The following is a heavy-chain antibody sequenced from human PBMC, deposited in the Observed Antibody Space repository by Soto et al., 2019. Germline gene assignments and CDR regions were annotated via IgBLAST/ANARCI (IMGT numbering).Heavy chain of an antibody. CDR1: GFTFSSYS. D-gene: IGHD6-13*01. CDR3: ARDSTAAAGTVIDY. CDR2: ISSSSSYI. V-gene: IGHV3-21*01. J-gene: IGHJ4*02. Sequence: EVQLVESGGGLVKPGGSLRLSCAASGFTFSSYSMNWVRQAPGKGLEWVSSISSSSSYIYYADSVKGRFTISRDNANNSLYLQMNSLRAEDTAVYYCARDSTAAAGTVIDYWGQGTLVTVSS.